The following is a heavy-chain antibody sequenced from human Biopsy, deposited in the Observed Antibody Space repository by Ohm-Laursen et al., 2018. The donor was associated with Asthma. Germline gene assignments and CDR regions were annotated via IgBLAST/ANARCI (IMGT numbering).Heavy chain of an antibody. J-gene: IGHJ5*01. CDR2: INYSGTT. Sequence: SETLSLTCTVSYGSITSGGYYWTWIRQHPGKGLEWIGFINYSGTTYYNPSLKSRVTIAVETSKNQFSPTLTSVPAADTALYYCARDLAGHCTSASCYGFDSWGQGAQVTVSS. D-gene: IGHD2-2*01. CDR1: YGSITSGGYY. CDR3: ARDLAGHCTSASCYGFDS. V-gene: IGHV4-31*03.